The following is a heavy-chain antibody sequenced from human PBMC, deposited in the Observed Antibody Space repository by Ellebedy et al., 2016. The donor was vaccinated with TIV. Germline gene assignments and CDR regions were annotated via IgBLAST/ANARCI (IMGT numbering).Heavy chain of an antibody. CDR3: TTPRRGRLNAFNI. Sequence: GESLKISXAASGFTFSSYWMSWVRQAPGKGLEWVGRIKSKTDGGTTDYAAPVKGRFTISRDDSKNTLYLQMNSLKTEDTAVYYCTTPRRGRLNAFNIWGQGTMVTVSS. CDR1: GFTFSSYW. J-gene: IGHJ3*02. CDR2: IKSKTDGGTT. V-gene: IGHV3-15*01.